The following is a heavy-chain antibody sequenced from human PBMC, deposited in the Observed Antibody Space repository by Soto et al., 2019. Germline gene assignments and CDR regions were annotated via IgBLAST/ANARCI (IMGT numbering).Heavy chain of an antibody. CDR2: IYYSGST. V-gene: IGHV4-39*01. Sequence: SETLSLTCTVSGGSISSSSYYWGWIRQPPGKGLEWIGSIYYSGSTYYNPSLKSRVTISVDTSKNQFSLKLSSVTAADTAVYYCARLGYSGYDYYFDYWGQGTLVTVSS. CDR1: GGSISSSSYY. J-gene: IGHJ4*02. D-gene: IGHD5-12*01. CDR3: ARLGYSGYDYYFDY.